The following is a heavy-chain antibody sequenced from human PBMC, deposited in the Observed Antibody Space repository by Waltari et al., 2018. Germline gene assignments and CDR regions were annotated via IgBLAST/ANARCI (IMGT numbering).Heavy chain of an antibody. Sequence: QVQLQQWGAGLLKPSETLSLTCAVYGGSFRGYYWSWIRQPPGKGLEWIGEINHSGSTNYNPSLKSRVTISVDTSKNQFSLKLSSVTAADTAVYYCARGGQWLAPDAFDIWGQGTMVTVSS. J-gene: IGHJ3*02. D-gene: IGHD6-19*01. V-gene: IGHV4-34*01. CDR1: GGSFRGYY. CDR2: INHSGST. CDR3: ARGGQWLAPDAFDI.